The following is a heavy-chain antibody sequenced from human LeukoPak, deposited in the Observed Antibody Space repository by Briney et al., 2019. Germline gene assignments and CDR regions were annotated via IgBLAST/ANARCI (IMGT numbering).Heavy chain of an antibody. CDR3: ARAMDY. J-gene: IGHJ4*02. V-gene: IGHV3-7*03. Sequence: PGGSLRLSCAASGFTFSNYGMSWVRQAPGKGLEWVANIKQDGSEKYYVDSVKGRFTISRDNAKNSLYLQMNSLRAEDTAVYYCARAMDYWGQGTLLTVSS. CDR2: IKQDGSEK. CDR1: GFTFSNYG.